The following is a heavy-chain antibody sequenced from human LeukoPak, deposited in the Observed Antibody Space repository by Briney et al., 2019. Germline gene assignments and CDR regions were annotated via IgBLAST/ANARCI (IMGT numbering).Heavy chain of an antibody. CDR1: GFTFSSYG. D-gene: IGHD5-24*01. Sequence: GGSLRLSCAASGFTFSSYGMHWVRQAPGKGLEWVAVIWYDGSNKYYADSVKGRFTISRDNSKNTLYLQMNSLRAEDTAVYYCARDTPIGGYTRDYYYMDVWGKGTTVTVSS. CDR3: ARDTPIGGYTRDYYYMDV. CDR2: IWYDGSNK. J-gene: IGHJ6*03. V-gene: IGHV3-30*19.